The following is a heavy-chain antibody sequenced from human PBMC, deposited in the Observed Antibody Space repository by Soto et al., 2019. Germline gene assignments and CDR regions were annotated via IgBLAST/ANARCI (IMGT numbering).Heavy chain of an antibody. CDR2: IDLSGTTT. Sequence: GGSVRHACPARGLTSYAYSSNWNHQAPGKGIEWVSFIDLSGTTTYYRDSVKGRFTIFKDKSMNTVYLHISSMAVDETVVYYCTKAPVPDGIYGDDYWGQGAFVTVS. CDR3: TKAPVPDGIYGDDY. J-gene: IGHJ4*02. CDR1: GLTSYAYS. V-gene: IGHV3-23*05. D-gene: IGHD4-17*01.